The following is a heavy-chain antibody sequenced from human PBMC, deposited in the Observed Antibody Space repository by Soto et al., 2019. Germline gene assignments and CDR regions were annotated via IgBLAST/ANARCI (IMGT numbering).Heavy chain of an antibody. Sequence: SETLSLTCTVSGGSISSGVYYWTWIGHHPGKGLEWIGYIYYSGSTYYNPSLKSRVTISVDTSKNQFSLKLSSVTAADTAVYYCARAYCSGGSCRFDYWGQGTLVTVSS. CDR1: GGSISSGVYY. CDR3: ARAYCSGGSCRFDY. J-gene: IGHJ4*02. V-gene: IGHV4-31*03. CDR2: IYYSGST. D-gene: IGHD2-15*01.